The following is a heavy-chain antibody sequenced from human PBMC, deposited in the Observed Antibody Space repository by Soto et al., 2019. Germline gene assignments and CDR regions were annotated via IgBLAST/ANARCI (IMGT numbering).Heavy chain of an antibody. V-gene: IGHV3-7*05. CDR2: IRPDGSEK. J-gene: IGHJ4*02. CDR3: ASTNHCSY. CDR1: GFNFGGYW. D-gene: IGHD2-21*02. Sequence: EVQLVESGGGLVQSGESLRLSCSASGFNFGGYWMNWVRQAPGKGLEWVANIRPDGSEKNYADSVKGRFTISRDNAKNSLYLQMNNLRADDTAVYYWASTNHCSYWGQGALVTVSS.